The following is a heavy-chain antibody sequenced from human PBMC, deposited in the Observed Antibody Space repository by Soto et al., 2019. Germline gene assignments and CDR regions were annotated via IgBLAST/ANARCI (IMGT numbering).Heavy chain of an antibody. CDR1: GGSISSSSW. Sequence: QVQLQESGPGLVKPSGTLSLTCAVSGGSISSSSWWTWVRQSPGKGLEWIEEIFESGATNYNPSLKIRLTMSVDKSKNQFSLNLSSLTAADTAVYFCTTSHAGELNNWGQGTLVTVSS. V-gene: IGHV4-4*02. CDR2: IFESGAT. CDR3: TTSHAGELNN. D-gene: IGHD1-7*01. J-gene: IGHJ4*02.